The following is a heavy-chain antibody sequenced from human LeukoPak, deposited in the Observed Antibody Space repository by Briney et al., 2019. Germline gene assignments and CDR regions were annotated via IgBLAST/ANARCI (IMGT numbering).Heavy chain of an antibody. CDR2: IYYSGST. J-gene: IGHJ5*02. D-gene: IGHD3-16*01. CDR3: ARGDYVALFDP. CDR1: GGSISSSSYY. V-gene: IGHV4-39*07. Sequence: SETLSLTCTVSGGSISSSSYYWGWIRQPPGKGLEWIGSIYYSGSTYYNPSLKSRVTISVDTSKNQFSLKLSSVTAADTAVYYCARGDYVALFDPWGQGTLVTVSS.